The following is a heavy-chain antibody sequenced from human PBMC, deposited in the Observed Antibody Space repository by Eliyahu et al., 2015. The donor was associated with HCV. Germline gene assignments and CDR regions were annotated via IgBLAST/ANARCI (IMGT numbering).Heavy chain of an antibody. CDR3: ARSGYFSTYGMDV. D-gene: IGHD3-3*01. CDR2: IRVNNGNT. V-gene: IGHV1-18*01. Sequence: QVXVVQSGGEVKKAGASXKVSCKAXXYTFNNYDXNWVRQAPGQGLEWMGWIRVNNGNTKYAQKFQGRVTLTTDTSTSTAYMEMTGLRFDDTAVYYCARSGYFSTYGMDVWGQGTTVTVSS. J-gene: IGHJ6*02. CDR1: XYTFNNYD.